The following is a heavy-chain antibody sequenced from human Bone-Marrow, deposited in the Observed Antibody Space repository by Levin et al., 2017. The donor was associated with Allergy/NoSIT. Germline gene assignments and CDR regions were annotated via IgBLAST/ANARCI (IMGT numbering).Heavy chain of an antibody. Sequence: GGSLRLSCAASGFTFSSYAMSWVRQAPGKGLEWVSAISGSGGSTYYADSVKGRFTISRDNSKNTLYLQMNSLRAEDTAVYYCAKVAPGDVVVVAATLDVWGQGTTVTVSS. D-gene: IGHD2-15*01. V-gene: IGHV3-23*01. CDR2: ISGSGGST. J-gene: IGHJ6*02. CDR3: AKVAPGDVVVVAATLDV. CDR1: GFTFSSYA.